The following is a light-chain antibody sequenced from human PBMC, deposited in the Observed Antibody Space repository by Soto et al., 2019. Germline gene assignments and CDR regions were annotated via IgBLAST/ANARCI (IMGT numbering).Light chain of an antibody. J-gene: IGKJ5*01. Sequence: EIVLTQSPATLSLSPGERATLSCRASQSVNDFLAWYQQRPGQAPRLLIYDASKRATGIPARFSGSGFGTDYTLTISRLEPEDFAVYFCQQYNYLITFGQGTRLEIK. CDR2: DAS. CDR1: QSVNDF. CDR3: QQYNYLIT. V-gene: IGKV3-11*01.